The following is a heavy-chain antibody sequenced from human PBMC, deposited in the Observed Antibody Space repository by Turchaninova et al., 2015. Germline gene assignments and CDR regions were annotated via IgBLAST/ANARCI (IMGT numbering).Heavy chain of an antibody. CDR1: GFTFRDYW. CDR3: ARGGYLNSGSRYGPFIDY. V-gene: IGHV3-74*01. Sequence: EVQLVESGGGLVQPGGSLRLSCAASGFTFRDYWMHWVRQAPGMGLVWVSRINSDGSSTNYADSVKGRFTISRDNAKNTLYLQMNSLRAEDAAVYYCARGGYLNSGSRYGPFIDYGGQGTLVTVSS. D-gene: IGHD3-10*01. J-gene: IGHJ4*02. CDR2: INSDGSST.